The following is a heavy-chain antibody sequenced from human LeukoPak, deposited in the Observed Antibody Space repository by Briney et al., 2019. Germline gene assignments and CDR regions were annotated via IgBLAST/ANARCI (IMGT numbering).Heavy chain of an antibody. Sequence: SETLSLTCAVCGGSFSGYYWSWIRQPPGKGLEWIGEINHSGSTNYNPSLKSRVTISVDTSKNQFSLKLSSVTAADTAVYYCARVRAGLRGNFQHWGQGTLVTVSS. CDR1: GGSFSGYY. CDR2: INHSGST. D-gene: IGHD4-17*01. J-gene: IGHJ1*01. V-gene: IGHV4-34*01. CDR3: ARVRAGLRGNFQH.